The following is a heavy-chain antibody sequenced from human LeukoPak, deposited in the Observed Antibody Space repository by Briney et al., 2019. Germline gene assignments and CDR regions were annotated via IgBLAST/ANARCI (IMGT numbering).Heavy chain of an antibody. CDR1: GFTLSSYG. J-gene: IGHJ4*02. CDR3: TTDLRGSELHPMID. Sequence: GGSLRLSCAASGFTLSSYGMHWVRQAPGKGLEWVAFIRYDGSNKYYADSVKGRFTISRDNSRNTLYLQMNSLKTEDTAVYYCTTDLRGSELHPMIDWGQGTPVTVSS. V-gene: IGHV3-30*02. D-gene: IGHD1-26*01. CDR2: IRYDGSNK.